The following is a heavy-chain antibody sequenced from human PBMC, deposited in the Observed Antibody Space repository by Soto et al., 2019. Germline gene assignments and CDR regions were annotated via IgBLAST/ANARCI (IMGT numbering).Heavy chain of an antibody. CDR3: ATEKPDY. V-gene: IGHV3-33*01. Sequence: QVQLVESGGGVVQPGRSLRLSCAASGFTFSSYGMHWVRQALGKGLEWVAVIWYDGSNKYYADSVKGRFTISRDNSKNSLYLQMNSLRAEDTAVYYCATEKPDYWGQGTLVTVSS. CDR2: IWYDGSNK. J-gene: IGHJ4*02. CDR1: GFTFSSYG.